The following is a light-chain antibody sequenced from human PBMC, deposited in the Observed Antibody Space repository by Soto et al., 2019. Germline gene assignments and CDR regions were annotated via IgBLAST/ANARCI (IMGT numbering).Light chain of an antibody. CDR3: QQYGSSST. Sequence: EIVLTQSPGTLSLSPGERATLSCRASQSVSSSYLAWYQQKLGQAPRLLIYGASSRATGIPDRFSGSGSGTDFTLTISRLEPEDFAVYYCQQYGSSSTFGPGTKVDIK. V-gene: IGKV3-20*01. CDR1: QSVSSSY. J-gene: IGKJ3*01. CDR2: GAS.